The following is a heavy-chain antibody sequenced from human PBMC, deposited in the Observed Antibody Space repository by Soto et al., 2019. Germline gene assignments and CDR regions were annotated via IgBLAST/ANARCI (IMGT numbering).Heavy chain of an antibody. CDR2: INSDGSST. V-gene: IGHV3-74*01. D-gene: IGHD6-25*01. J-gene: IGHJ4*02. CDR3: ARDLPAAEDY. CDR1: GFTFSRYW. Sequence: EVQLVASGGGLVQPGGSLRLSCAASGFTFSRYWMHWVRQAPGKGLVWVSHINSDGSSTNYADSVKGRFTISRDNGKNTLYLQVNSLRAEDTAVYSCARDLPAAEDYWGQGTLVTVSS.